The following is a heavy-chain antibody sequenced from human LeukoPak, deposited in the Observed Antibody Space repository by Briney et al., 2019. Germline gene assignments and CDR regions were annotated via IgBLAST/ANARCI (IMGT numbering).Heavy chain of an antibody. CDR3: ARQPTYYDILTGRRGIHGHFDY. CDR2: VYYRGPA. CDR1: GGSISSTNYY. D-gene: IGHD3-9*01. J-gene: IGHJ4*02. V-gene: IGHV4-39*01. Sequence: SETLSLTCTVSGGSISSTNYYWGWIRQPPGKGLEWIGSVYYRGPAYDNPSLKSRVTISVHTSKNQFSLKLSSVTAADTAVYFCARQPTYYDILTGRRGIHGHFDYWGQGTLVTVSS.